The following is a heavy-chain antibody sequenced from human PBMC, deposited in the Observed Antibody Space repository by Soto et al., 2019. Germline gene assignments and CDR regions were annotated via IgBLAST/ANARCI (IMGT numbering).Heavy chain of an antibody. J-gene: IGHJ4*02. CDR2: IDKTGVST. Sequence: GGSLRLSCAASGFTFGSYAMSWVRQAPGKGLEWVSTIDKTGVSTYYADSVKGRFTISRDNSKNTLYLQMNSLRAEDTAVYYCARRSSGWYFDYWGQGTLVTVSS. V-gene: IGHV3-23*01. CDR1: GFTFGSYA. CDR3: ARRSSGWYFDY. D-gene: IGHD6-19*01.